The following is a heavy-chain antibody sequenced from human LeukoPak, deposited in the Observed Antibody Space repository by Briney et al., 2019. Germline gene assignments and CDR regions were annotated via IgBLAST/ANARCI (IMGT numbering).Heavy chain of an antibody. D-gene: IGHD3-16*01. CDR3: ARDVTPATL. V-gene: IGHV4-59*01. CDR2: IRSSGST. CDR1: GGSISINY. Sequence: SETLSLTCTVSGGSISINYWSWIRQPPGKGLEWIGYIRSSGSTNYNPSLKSRVTISMDTSKKQFSLQLSSVTAADTAVYYWARDVTPATLWGQGTLVTVSS. J-gene: IGHJ4*02.